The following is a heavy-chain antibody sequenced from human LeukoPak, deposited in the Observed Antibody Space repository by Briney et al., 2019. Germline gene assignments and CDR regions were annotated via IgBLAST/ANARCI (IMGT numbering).Heavy chain of an antibody. J-gene: IGHJ4*02. CDR1: GFTFSTYW. CDR2: IYSGGST. Sequence: GGSLRLSCAGSGFTFSTYWMSWVRQAPGKGLEWVSVIYSGGSTYYADSVKGRFTISRDNSKNTLYLQMNSLRAEDTAVYYCAIAAAAPDGFDYWGQGTLVTVSS. V-gene: IGHV3-66*01. D-gene: IGHD6-13*01. CDR3: AIAAAAPDGFDY.